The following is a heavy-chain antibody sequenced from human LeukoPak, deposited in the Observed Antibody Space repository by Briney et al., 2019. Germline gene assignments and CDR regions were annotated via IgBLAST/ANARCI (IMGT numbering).Heavy chain of an antibody. CDR2: IYPGDSDT. CDR3: ARGGGGGYNFWFSLDY. CDR1: GYSFTSYW. J-gene: IGHJ4*02. V-gene: IGHV5-51*01. Sequence: PGESLKISSKGSGYSFTSYWIGWVRQMPGKGLDRMGIIYPGDSDTRYSPSFQGQVTISADKSISTAYLQWSSLKASDTAMYYCARGGGGGYNFWFSLDYWGQGTLVTVSS. D-gene: IGHD5-24*01.